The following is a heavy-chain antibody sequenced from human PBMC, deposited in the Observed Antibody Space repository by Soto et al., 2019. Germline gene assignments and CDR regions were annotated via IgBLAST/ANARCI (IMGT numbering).Heavy chain of an antibody. CDR3: ARGELAYCGGDCYPGYYGMDV. V-gene: IGHV4-61*01. D-gene: IGHD2-21*02. CDR2: IYYSGST. Sequence: SETLSLTCTVSGGSVSSGSYYWSWIRQPPGKGLEWIGYIYYSGSTNYNPSLKSRVTISVDTSKNQFSLKLSSVTAADTAVYYCARGELAYCGGDCYPGYYGMDVWGQGTTVTVSS. J-gene: IGHJ6*02. CDR1: GGSVSSGSYY.